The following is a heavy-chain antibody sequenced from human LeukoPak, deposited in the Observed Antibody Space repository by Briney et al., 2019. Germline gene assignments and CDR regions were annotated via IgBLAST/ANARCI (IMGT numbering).Heavy chain of an antibody. D-gene: IGHD3-22*01. Sequence: PGGSLRLSCATSGFSFTDYAMSWVRQAPGKGLEWVSTITGSGVTTYYADFVKGRFSISRDISENTVYLHMNSLRAGDTAVYYCAKDEDNSGYYLRYFDYWGQGTLVTVST. CDR1: GFSFTDYA. V-gene: IGHV3-23*01. J-gene: IGHJ4*02. CDR2: ITGSGVTT. CDR3: AKDEDNSGYYLRYFDY.